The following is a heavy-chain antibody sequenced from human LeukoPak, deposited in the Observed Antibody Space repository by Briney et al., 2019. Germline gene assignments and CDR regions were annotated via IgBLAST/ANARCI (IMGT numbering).Heavy chain of an antibody. D-gene: IGHD3-22*01. V-gene: IGHV1-46*01. J-gene: IGHJ4*02. CDR1: GYTFTSYY. CDR2: INPSGGST. CDR3: AGGESYDSSGYCFDY. Sequence: ASVKVSCKASGYTFTSYYMHWVRQAPGQGLEWMGIINPSGGSTSYAQKFQGRVTMTRDTSTSTVYMELSSLRSEDTAVHYCAGGESYDSSGYCFDYWGQGTLVTVSS.